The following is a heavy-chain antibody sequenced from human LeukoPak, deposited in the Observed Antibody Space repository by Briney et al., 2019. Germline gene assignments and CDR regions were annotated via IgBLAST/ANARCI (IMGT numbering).Heavy chain of an antibody. J-gene: IGHJ6*03. CDR2: IRYDGSNK. CDR1: GFTFSSYG. D-gene: IGHD6-13*01. Sequence: PGGSLRLSCVASGFTFSSYGMHWVRQAPGKGLEWVAFIRYDGSNKYYADSVKGRFTISRDNSKNTLYLQMNSLRAEDTAVYYCARAPPPSIAAAEGYYYYMDVWGKGTTVTVSS. V-gene: IGHV3-30*02. CDR3: ARAPPPSIAAAEGYYYYMDV.